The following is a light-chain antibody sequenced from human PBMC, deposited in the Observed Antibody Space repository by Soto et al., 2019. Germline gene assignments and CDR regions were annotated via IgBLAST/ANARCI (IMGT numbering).Light chain of an antibody. CDR3: QQRGNWPLT. J-gene: IGKJ4*01. CDR2: DAS. CDR1: QSVRTY. Sequence: EIVLTQSPATLSLSPGERATLSCRASQSVRTYLVWYQQKPGQAPRLLIYDASNMASGIPARFSGSGSGTDFTLTISSLEPEDFAVYYCQQRGNWPLTFGGGTKVEVK. V-gene: IGKV3-11*01.